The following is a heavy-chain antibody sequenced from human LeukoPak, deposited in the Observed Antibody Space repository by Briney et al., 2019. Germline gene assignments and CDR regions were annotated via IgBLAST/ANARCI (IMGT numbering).Heavy chain of an antibody. CDR3: ARPSGHYYYYFYMDV. J-gene: IGHJ6*03. CDR2: ISYDGSNK. V-gene: IGHV3-30*03. Sequence: GGSLRLSCAASGFTFSSYGMHWVRQAPGKGLEWVAVISYDGSNKYYADSVKGRFTISRDNSKNTLYLQMNSLRIEDAGVYYCARPSGHYYYYFYMDVWGQGTTVTVSS. CDR1: GFTFSSYG. D-gene: IGHD3-10*01.